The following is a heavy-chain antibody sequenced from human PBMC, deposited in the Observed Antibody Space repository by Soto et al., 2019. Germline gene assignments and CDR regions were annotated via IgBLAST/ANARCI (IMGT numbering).Heavy chain of an antibody. CDR3: ARQDNSANYQSFDY. CDR2: ICNSGST. V-gene: IGHV4-39*01. Sequence: QLQLQESGPGLVKPSETLSLTCTVSGGSISSSSYCWGWIRQPPGKGLEWIGNICNSGSTYYNPSLKSRVIISVDTSKNQFSLKLSSVTAADTAVYYCARQDNSANYQSFDYWGQGTLVTVSS. J-gene: IGHJ4*02. D-gene: IGHD1-26*01. CDR1: GGSISSSSYC.